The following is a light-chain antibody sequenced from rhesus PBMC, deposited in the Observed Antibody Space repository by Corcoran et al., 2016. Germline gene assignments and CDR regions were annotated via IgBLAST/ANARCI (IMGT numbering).Light chain of an antibody. CDR2: VVN. CDR3: SSYAGRDTLVL. J-gene: IGLJ3*01. Sequence: QAARKQPSSVSGSPGQSVTIPCTRTSGDIGTHVSWYQQHPDTAPKLMIYVVNKRPSGVSDRFSGSKSGNTASLTISGLQAEDEADYYCSSYAGRDTLVLFGGGTRLTVL. V-gene: IGLV2-32*02. CDR1: SGDIGTH.